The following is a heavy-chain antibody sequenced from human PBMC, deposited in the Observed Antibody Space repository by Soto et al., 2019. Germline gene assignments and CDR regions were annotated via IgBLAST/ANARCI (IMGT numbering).Heavy chain of an antibody. J-gene: IGHJ6*03. CDR2: ISAYNGNT. CDR3: ARGSYYGSGTSTPYYYMDV. V-gene: IGHV1-18*01. CDR1: GYTFTSYG. Sequence: ASVKVSCKASGYTFTSYGISWVRQAPGQGLEWKGWISAYNGNTNYAQKLQGRVTMTTDTSTSTAYMELRSLSSDDTAVYYCARGSYYGSGTSTPYYYMDVWGKGTTVTVSS. D-gene: IGHD3-10*01.